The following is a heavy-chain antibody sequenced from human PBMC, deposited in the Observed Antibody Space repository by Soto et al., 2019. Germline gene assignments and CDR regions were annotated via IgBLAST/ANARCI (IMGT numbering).Heavy chain of an antibody. CDR1: GFTFSDYA. V-gene: IGHV3-30*18. D-gene: IGHD6-19*01. J-gene: IGHJ4*02. CDR3: AKGGRQWLVTSDFNY. Sequence: VQLVESGGGVVQPGRSLRLSCAASGFTFSDYAMHWVGQAPGKGLEWVAVVSHDGRNTHYADSVKGRFTISRDRSKNTVSLEMTSLRAEDTAVYYCAKGGRQWLVTSDFNYWGQGALVTVSS. CDR2: VSHDGRNT.